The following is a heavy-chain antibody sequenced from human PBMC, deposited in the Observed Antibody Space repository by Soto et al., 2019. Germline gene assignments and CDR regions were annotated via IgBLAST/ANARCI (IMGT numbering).Heavy chain of an antibody. CDR2: ISSSTSYI. V-gene: IGHV3-21*01. CDR1: GFSFSTYS. Sequence: EVQLVESGGGLVKPGGSLRLSCAASGFSFSTYSMNWVRQAPGKGLEWVSSISSSTSYIYYADSVKGRFTISRDNAKNSLYLQMNSLRAEDTAVYYCARDGYSSVWHIGNWYFDLWGRGTLVTVSS. D-gene: IGHD6-19*01. J-gene: IGHJ2*01. CDR3: ARDGYSSVWHIGNWYFDL.